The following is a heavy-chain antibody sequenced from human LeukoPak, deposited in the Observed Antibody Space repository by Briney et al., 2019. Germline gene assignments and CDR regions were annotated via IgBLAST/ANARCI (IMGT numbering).Heavy chain of an antibody. CDR1: GFTFSSYA. CDR2: ISKDGSYK. Sequence: GRSLRLSCAASGFTFSSYAMHWVRQAPGKGLEWVAVISKDGSYKYYADSVKGRFTISRDNSKNTLYLQMNSLRVEDAAVYYCARPHCGGGSCYLDYWGQGTLVTVSS. V-gene: IGHV3-30*14. J-gene: IGHJ4*02. CDR3: ARPHCGGGSCYLDY. D-gene: IGHD2-15*01.